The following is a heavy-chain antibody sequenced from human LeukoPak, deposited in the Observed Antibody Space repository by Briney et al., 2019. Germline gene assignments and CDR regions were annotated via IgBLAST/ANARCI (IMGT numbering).Heavy chain of an antibody. V-gene: IGHV3-48*03. J-gene: IGHJ6*03. CDR3: AKAVNDESYYYYYMDV. CDR2: ISSSGSTI. D-gene: IGHD1-1*01. CDR1: GFTFSSYE. Sequence: GGSLRLSCAASGFTFSSYEMNWVRQAPGKGLEWVSYISSSGSTIYYADSVKGRFTISRDNSKNTLYLQMNSLRAEDTAVYYCAKAVNDESYYYYYMDVWGKGTTVTVSS.